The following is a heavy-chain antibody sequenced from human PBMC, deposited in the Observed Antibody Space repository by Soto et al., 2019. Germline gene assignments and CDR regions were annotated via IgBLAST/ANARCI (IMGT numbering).Heavy chain of an antibody. CDR2: ISSSGSTI. CDR1: GFTFSDY. Sequence: QVQLVESGGGLVKPGGSLRLSCAASGFTFSDYMSWIRQAPGKGLEWVSYISSSGSTIYYADSVKGRFTISRDNAKNSLYLQMNRLRAEDTAVYYCARDTVVFDYWGQGTLVTVSS. CDR3: ARDTVVFDY. V-gene: IGHV3-11*01. J-gene: IGHJ4*02. D-gene: IGHD4-17*01.